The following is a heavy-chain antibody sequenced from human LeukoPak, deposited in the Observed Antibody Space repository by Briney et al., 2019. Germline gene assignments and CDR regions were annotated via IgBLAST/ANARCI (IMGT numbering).Heavy chain of an antibody. D-gene: IGHD4-17*01. Sequence: GGSLRLSCAASGVIFNLCAMNWVRQAPGKGLEWVSSINGAGNSSYYADSLRGRFTVSRDNSKNTLYLQMNSLRAEDTAVYYCAKRGLRGNWFHPWGQGTLVTVSS. V-gene: IGHV3-23*01. J-gene: IGHJ5*02. CDR1: GVIFNLCA. CDR2: INGAGNSS. CDR3: AKRGLRGNWFHP.